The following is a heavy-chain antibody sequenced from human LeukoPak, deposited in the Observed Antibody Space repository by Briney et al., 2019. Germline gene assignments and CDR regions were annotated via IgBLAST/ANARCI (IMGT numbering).Heavy chain of an antibody. CDR2: IYYSGST. V-gene: IGHV4-31*11. CDR1: GGSISSGGYS. J-gene: IGHJ5*02. CDR3: ARARAYYDSSVDWFDP. Sequence: SETLSLTCAVSGGSISSGGYSWSWIRQPPGKGLEWIGYIYYSGSTYYNPSLKSRVTISVDTSKNQFSLKLSSVTAADTAVYYCARARAYYDSSVDWFDPWGQGTLVTVSS. D-gene: IGHD3-22*01.